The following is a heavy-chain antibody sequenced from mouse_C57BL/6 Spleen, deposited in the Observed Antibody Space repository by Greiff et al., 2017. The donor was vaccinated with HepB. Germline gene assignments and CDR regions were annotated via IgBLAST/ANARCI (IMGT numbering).Heavy chain of an antibody. Sequence: EVKLVESGEGLVKPGGSLKLSCAASGFTFSSYAMSWVRQTPEKRLEWVAYISSGGDYIYYADTVKGRFTISRDNARNTLYLQMSSLKSEDTAMYYCTRVGKGDAMDYWGQGTSVTVSS. V-gene: IGHV5-9-1*02. CDR1: GFTFSSYA. J-gene: IGHJ4*01. CDR2: ISSGGDYI. D-gene: IGHD2-14*01. CDR3: TRVGKGDAMDY.